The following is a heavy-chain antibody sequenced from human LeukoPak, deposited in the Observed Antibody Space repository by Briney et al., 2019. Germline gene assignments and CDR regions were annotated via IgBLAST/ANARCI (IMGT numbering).Heavy chain of an antibody. CDR2: IYKVGNT. Sequence: GGSLRLSCAASGFTVSNNYMSWVRQAPGKGLEWVSVIYKVGNTFYADSVKGRFTLSRDNSKNTVYLQMNSLRVEDTAMYYCASISDLLYYFDSWGQGTLVTVSS. V-gene: IGHV3-66*01. CDR3: ASISDLLYYFDS. CDR1: GFTVSNNY. J-gene: IGHJ4*02.